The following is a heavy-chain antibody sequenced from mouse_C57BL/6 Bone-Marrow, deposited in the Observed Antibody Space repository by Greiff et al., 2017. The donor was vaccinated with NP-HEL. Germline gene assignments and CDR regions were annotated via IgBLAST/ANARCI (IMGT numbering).Heavy chain of an antibody. V-gene: IGHV1-7*01. D-gene: IGHD1-1*01. CDR3: ARLGGSSYYFDY. J-gene: IGHJ2*01. Sequence: VKLQESGAELAKPGASVKLSCKASGYTFTSYWMHWVKQRPGQGLEWIGYINPSSGYTKYNQKFKYKATLTADKSSSTAYMQLSSLTYEDSAVYYCARLGGSSYYFDYWGQGTTLTVSS. CDR2: INPSSGYT. CDR1: GYTFTSYW.